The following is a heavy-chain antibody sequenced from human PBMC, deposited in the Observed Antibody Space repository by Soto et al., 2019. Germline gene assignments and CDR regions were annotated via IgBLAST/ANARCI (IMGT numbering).Heavy chain of an antibody. CDR1: VDTLSSYA. CDR3: ARERSRYDRSGYYRPDY. J-gene: IGHJ4*02. V-gene: IGHV1-69*10. CDR2: IIPILGTP. D-gene: IGHD3-22*01. Sequence: SVKFSCKASVDTLSSYAISWVRQAPGQGLEWMGGIIPILGTPNYAQKFQGRVTITADKSTSTAYMELSSLRSEDTAVYYCARERSRYDRSGYYRPDYWGQGTLVTVSS.